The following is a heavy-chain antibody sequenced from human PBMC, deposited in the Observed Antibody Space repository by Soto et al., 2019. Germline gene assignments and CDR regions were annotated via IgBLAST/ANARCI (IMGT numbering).Heavy chain of an antibody. Sequence: QLQLQESGPGLVKPSETLSLTCTVSGGSISSSTYYWGWIRQPPGKGLEWIGSIYYSGTTYYNPSLKSRVTISVDKFRNQSSLMLSSVTAADTAVYYSARLQRWVVVVPATPVNSWGQGALVTGSS. CDR2: IYYSGTT. D-gene: IGHD2-15*01. CDR1: GGSISSSTYY. J-gene: IGHJ5*02. CDR3: ARLQRWVVVVPATPVNS. V-gene: IGHV4-39*01.